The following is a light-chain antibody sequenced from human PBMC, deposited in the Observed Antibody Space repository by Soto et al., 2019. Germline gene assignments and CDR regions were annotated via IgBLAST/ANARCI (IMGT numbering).Light chain of an antibody. CDR2: GAS. CDR1: QTVGSN. V-gene: IGKV3D-15*01. J-gene: IGKJ1*01. CDR3: QQYNNWPIT. Sequence: EIVLTQSPDTLSVSPGERATLSCRASQTVGSNLAWYQQKPGQAPRLLIYGASTRASDTPARFSGSGSVTEFALTISSLQSEDFAVYYCQQYNNWPITFGQGTKVDIK.